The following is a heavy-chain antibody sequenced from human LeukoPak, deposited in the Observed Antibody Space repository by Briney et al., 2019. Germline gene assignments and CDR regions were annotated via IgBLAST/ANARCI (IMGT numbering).Heavy chain of an antibody. CDR3: AKHYGSGTYYNHLDY. J-gene: IGHJ4*02. V-gene: IGHV3-23*01. CDR2: ISGSGGST. Sequence: GGSLRLSCAASGFSFTSYAMSWVRQAPGKGLEWVSTISGSGGSTFYADSVKGRSTISRDNSQNTLYLQMNSLRAEDTAIYYCAKHYGSGTYYNHLDYWGQGTLVTVSS. CDR1: GFSFTSYA. D-gene: IGHD3-10*01.